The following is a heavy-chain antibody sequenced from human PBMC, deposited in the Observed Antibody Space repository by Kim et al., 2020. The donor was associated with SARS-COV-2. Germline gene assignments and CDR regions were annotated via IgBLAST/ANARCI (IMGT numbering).Heavy chain of an antibody. D-gene: IGHD5-18*01. Sequence: YNPSLKSRVTISVDTSKNQFSLKLSSVTAADTAVYYCARLSRNSYGGVVYWGQGTLVTVSS. J-gene: IGHJ4*02. V-gene: IGHV4-34*01. CDR3: ARLSRNSYGGVVY.